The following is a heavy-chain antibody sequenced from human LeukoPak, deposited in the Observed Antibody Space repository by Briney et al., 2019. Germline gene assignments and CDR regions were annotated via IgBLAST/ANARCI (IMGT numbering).Heavy chain of an antibody. CDR1: GFTFSSYW. D-gene: IGHD3-10*01. CDR2: IKQDGSEK. J-gene: IGHJ4*02. CDR3: ARIRWAGGSWAFDY. Sequence: GGSLRVPCAASGFTFSSYWMGWVRQAPGKGLEWVANIKQDGSEKYYVDSVKGRFTISRDNAENSLDLQMNSLRAEDTAFYYCARIRWAGGSWAFDYWGQGPLGTVSS. V-gene: IGHV3-7*01.